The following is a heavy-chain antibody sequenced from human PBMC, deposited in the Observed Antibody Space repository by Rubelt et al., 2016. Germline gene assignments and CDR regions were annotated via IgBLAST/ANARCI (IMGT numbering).Heavy chain of an antibody. CDR1: GFTFSNYL. CDR2: ISYDGSEK. V-gene: IGHV3-30*04. Sequence: VDSGGGVVQPGRSLRLSCAASGFTFSNYLMHWVRQAPGKGLEWVALISYDGSEKYYADSVKGRFTISRDNSKNTLYLQMNSLRAEDTAVYYCARDIAVAGTNYWGQGTLVTVSS. D-gene: IGHD6-19*01. J-gene: IGHJ4*02. CDR3: ARDIAVAGTNY.